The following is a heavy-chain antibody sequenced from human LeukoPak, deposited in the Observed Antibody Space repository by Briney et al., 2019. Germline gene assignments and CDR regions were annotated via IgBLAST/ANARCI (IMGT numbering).Heavy chain of an antibody. CDR3: AKDSAAGLSYYYNLDV. D-gene: IGHD6-13*01. Sequence: GGSLRLSCAASGFTFSSYGMHWVRQAPGKGLEWVAFIRHDGSTNFYADSVKGRFTFSRDNSKNTLYLQMNSLRPEDTAVYYCAKDSAAGLSYYYNLDVWGKGTVVIVSS. V-gene: IGHV3-30*02. CDR2: IRHDGSTN. J-gene: IGHJ6*03. CDR1: GFTFSSYG.